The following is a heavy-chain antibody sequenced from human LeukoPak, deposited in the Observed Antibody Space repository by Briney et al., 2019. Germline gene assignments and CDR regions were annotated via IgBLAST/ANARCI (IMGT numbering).Heavy chain of an antibody. CDR3: AKGRLLDY. CDR2: ISWNSGSI. J-gene: IGHJ4*02. V-gene: IGHV3-9*01. Sequence: GRSLRLSCAASGITFDDYAMHWVRQAPGKGLEWVSGISWNSGSIGYADSVKGRFTISRDNAKNSLYLQMNSLRAEDTALYYCAKGRLLDYWGQGTLVTVSS. D-gene: IGHD6-25*01. CDR1: GITFDDYA.